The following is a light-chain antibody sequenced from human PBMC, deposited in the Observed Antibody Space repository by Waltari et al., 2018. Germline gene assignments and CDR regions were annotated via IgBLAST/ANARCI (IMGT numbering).Light chain of an antibody. CDR3: QHHLRLPAT. V-gene: IGKV3-20*01. Sequence: EIVLTQSPGTLFLSPGGRATLSCRASQSISRFLAWYQQKPGRAPRLLIYAASTRATGIPDRFSGSGSGTDFSLTISGLEPEDFAVYYCQHHLRLPATFGQGTKVEIK. J-gene: IGKJ1*01. CDR2: AAS. CDR1: QSISRF.